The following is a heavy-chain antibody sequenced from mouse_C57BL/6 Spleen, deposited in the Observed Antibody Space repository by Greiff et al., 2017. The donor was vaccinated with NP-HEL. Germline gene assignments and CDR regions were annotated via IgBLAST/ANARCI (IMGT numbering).Heavy chain of an antibody. J-gene: IGHJ4*01. CDR3: TRGYDYDYAMDY. D-gene: IGHD2-4*01. V-gene: IGHV5-9-1*02. CDR2: ISSGGDYI. CDR1: GFTFSSSA. Sequence: EVKLMESGEGLVKPGGSLKLSCAASGFTFSSSAMSWVRQTPEKRLEWVAYISSGGDYIYYADTVKGRFTFSRDNARNTLYLQMSSLKSEDTAMYYCTRGYDYDYAMDYWGQGTSVTVSS.